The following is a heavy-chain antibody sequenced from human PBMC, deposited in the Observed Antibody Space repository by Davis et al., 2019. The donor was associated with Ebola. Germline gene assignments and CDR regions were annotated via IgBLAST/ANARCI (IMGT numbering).Heavy chain of an antibody. CDR2: ISYDGSNK. Sequence: GGSLRPPCAPSGFTLSSYGMHWVRQAPAKGLEWVAVISYDGSNKYYADSVKGRFTISRDNSKNTLYLQMNSLRAEDTAVYYCAKGGSETVTGMDVWGKGTTVTVSS. D-gene: IGHD4-17*01. CDR1: GFTLSSYG. J-gene: IGHJ6*04. CDR3: AKGGSETVTGMDV. V-gene: IGHV3-30*18.